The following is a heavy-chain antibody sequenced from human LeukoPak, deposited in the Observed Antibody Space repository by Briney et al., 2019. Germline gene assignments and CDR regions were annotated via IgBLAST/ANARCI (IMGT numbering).Heavy chain of an antibody. D-gene: IGHD3-22*01. CDR1: GFTVSSNY. CDR2: IYSGGST. CDR3: ASHRSGYWHY. V-gene: IGHV3-53*01. Sequence: PGESLRLSCAASGFTVSSNYMSWVRQAPGKGLEWVSVIYSGGSTYYADSVKGRFTISRDNSKNTLYLQMNSLRAEDTAVYYCASHRSGYWHYWGQGTLVTVSS. J-gene: IGHJ4*02.